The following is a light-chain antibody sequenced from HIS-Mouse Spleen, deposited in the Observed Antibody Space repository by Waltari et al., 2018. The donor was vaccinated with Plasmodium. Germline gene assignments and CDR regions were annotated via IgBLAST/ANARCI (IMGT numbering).Light chain of an antibody. Sequence: QSALTQPRSVSGSPGQSVTISCTGTSSDVGGYNYVSWYQQHPGKAPNLMIYDVSKRPSAVPVRFSGSKSGNTAALTISGLQAEDEADYYCCSYAGSYTLVFGGGTKLTVL. CDR3: CSYAGSYTLV. CDR1: SSDVGGYNY. V-gene: IGLV2-11*01. CDR2: DVS. J-gene: IGLJ2*01.